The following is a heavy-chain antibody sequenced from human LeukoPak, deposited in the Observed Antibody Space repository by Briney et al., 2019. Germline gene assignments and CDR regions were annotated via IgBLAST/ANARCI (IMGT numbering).Heavy chain of an antibody. CDR1: GFIVSTTY. Sequence: GGSLRLSCAASGFIVSTTYMNWVRQAPGRGLEWVSVLYSDGTTYYADSVKGRFAISRDNSKDTLYLQMNSVRAEDTAVYYCARSPDYGDPYWYFDLWGRGTLVTVSS. V-gene: IGHV3-53*01. CDR2: LYSDGTT. CDR3: ARSPDYGDPYWYFDL. J-gene: IGHJ2*01. D-gene: IGHD4-17*01.